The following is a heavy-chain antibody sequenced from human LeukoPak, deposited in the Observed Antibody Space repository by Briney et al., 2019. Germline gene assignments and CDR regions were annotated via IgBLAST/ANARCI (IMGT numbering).Heavy chain of an antibody. J-gene: IGHJ4*02. CDR2: IYHSGST. CDR3: ARVGYGDPIDY. CDR1: GYSISSGYY. V-gene: IGHV4-38-2*01. Sequence: SETLSLTCAVSGYSISSGYYWGWIRQPPGKGLEWIGSIYHSGSTYYNPSLKSRVTISEDTSKNQFSLKLSSVTAADTAVYYCARVGYGDPIDYWGQGTLVTVSS. D-gene: IGHD4-17*01.